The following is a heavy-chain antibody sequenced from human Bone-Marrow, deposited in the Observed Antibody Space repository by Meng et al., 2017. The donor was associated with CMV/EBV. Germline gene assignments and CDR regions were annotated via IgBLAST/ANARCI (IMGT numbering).Heavy chain of an antibody. CDR1: GYIFTSYD. Sequence: ASGKVSCKASGYIFTSYDINWVRQAPGQGLEWMGWISAYNGNTNYAQKLQGRVTMTTDTSTSTAYMELRSLRSDDTAVYYCARTQPGPYYYDFWSGCLDYSGQGTLVTVSS. V-gene: IGHV1-18*01. D-gene: IGHD3-3*01. J-gene: IGHJ4*02. CDR3: ARTQPGPYYYDFWSGCLDY. CDR2: ISAYNGNT.